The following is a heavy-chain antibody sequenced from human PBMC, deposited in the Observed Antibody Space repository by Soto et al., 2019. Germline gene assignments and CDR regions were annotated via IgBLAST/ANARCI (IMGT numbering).Heavy chain of an antibody. CDR2: IFYSGGT. Sequence: SETLSLTCTVSGDSISTYYWSWIRQPPGKGLQWIGYIFYSGGTAYNPSLKSRVTISLDMSKKQVSLKLSSVTTADTATYFCARLQLVQKVIDYWGQGTLVTVSS. D-gene: IGHD1-1*01. CDR1: GDSISTYY. J-gene: IGHJ4*02. V-gene: IGHV4-59*01. CDR3: ARLQLVQKVIDY.